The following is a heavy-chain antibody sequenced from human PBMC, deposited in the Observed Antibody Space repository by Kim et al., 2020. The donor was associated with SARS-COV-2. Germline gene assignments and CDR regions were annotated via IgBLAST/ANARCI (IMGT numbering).Heavy chain of an antibody. CDR3: AKLEMATTYYFDY. CDR2: IYPDDSDT. Sequence: GESLKISCKTSGYSFSRNWIGWVRQMPGKGLEWMGVIYPDDSDTRYSPSFQGRVTISADKSISTAYLQWSSLKASDTAMYFCAKLEMATTYYFDYWGQGTLVTVSS. CDR1: GYSFSRNW. J-gene: IGHJ4*02. V-gene: IGHV5-51*01. D-gene: IGHD5-12*01.